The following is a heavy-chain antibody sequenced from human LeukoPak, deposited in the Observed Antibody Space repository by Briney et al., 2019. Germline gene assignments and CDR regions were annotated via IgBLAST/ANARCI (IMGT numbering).Heavy chain of an antibody. J-gene: IGHJ2*01. Sequence: SETLSLTCTVSGGSISSGGYYWSWIRQPPGKGLEWIGEINHSGSTNYNPSLKSRVTISVDTSKNQFSLKLSSVTAADTAVYYCASAGRIWSSPPRPSPAPYFDLWGRGTLVTVSS. D-gene: IGHD2-2*01. CDR1: GGSISSGGYY. CDR3: ASAGRIWSSPPRPSPAPYFDL. V-gene: IGHV4-39*07. CDR2: INHSGST.